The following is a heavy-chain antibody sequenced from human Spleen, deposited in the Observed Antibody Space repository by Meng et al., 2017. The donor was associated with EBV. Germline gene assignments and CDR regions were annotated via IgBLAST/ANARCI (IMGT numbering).Heavy chain of an antibody. CDR1: GFSLRTDGVA. CDR3: AHKREKLLYYFDS. D-gene: IGHD3-10*01. CDR2: IYWDDDR. V-gene: IGHV2-5*02. Sequence: QITLKEVGPSLMKPPQTVTLTCTFSGFSLRTDGVAVGWIRQPPGKALEWLAVIYWDDDRRYNPSLKSRLTITKDTSKNQVVLTMANLDPVDTATYYCAHKREKLLYYFDSWGPGTLVTVSS. J-gene: IGHJ4*02.